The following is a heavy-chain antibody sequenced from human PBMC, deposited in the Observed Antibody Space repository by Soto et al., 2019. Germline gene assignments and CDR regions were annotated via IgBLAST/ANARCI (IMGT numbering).Heavy chain of an antibody. CDR2: VWYDGSNK. CDR3: ARDEYNYGYFDY. CDR1: GFTFSSYG. V-gene: IGHV3-33*01. J-gene: IGHJ4*02. Sequence: QVQLVESGGGVVQPGRSLRLSCAASGFTFSSYGIHWVRQAPGKGLEWVAVVWYDGSNKYYADSVKGRFTISRDNSKNTLYLQMNSLRAEDTAVYYCARDEYNYGYFDYWGQGTLVTVSS. D-gene: IGHD5-18*01.